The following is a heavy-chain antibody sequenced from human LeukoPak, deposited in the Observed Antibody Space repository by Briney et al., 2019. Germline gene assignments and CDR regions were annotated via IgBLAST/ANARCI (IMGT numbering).Heavy chain of an antibody. CDR2: IGSSGSNI. V-gene: IGHV3-48*03. J-gene: IGHJ6*04. CDR1: GFTFSSYE. D-gene: IGHD3-10*02. CDR3: AELGITMIGGV. Sequence: GGSLRLSCAASGFTFSSYEMNWVRQATGRGLEWVSYIGSSGSNIYYADSVKGRFTISRDNAKNSLYLQINSLRAEDTAVYYCAELGITMIGGVWGKGTTVTISS.